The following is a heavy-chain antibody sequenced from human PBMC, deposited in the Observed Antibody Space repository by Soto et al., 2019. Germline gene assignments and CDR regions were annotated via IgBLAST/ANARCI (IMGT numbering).Heavy chain of an antibody. V-gene: IGHV4-34*01. CDR1: GGSFSGYY. Sequence: SETLSLTCAVYGGSFSGYYWSWIRQPPGKGLEWIGEINHSGSTNYNPSLKSRVTISVDTSKNQFSLKLSSVTAADTAVYYCARIDYGDYEPFFDYWGQGTLVTVSS. CDR3: ARIDYGDYEPFFDY. CDR2: INHSGST. J-gene: IGHJ4*02. D-gene: IGHD4-17*01.